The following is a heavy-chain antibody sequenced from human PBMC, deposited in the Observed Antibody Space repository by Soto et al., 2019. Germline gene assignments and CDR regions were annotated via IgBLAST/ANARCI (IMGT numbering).Heavy chain of an antibody. CDR2: ISYRGST. CDR3: VRSHGAY. D-gene: IGHD3-16*01. V-gene: IGHV4-31*03. J-gene: IGHJ4*02. Sequence: QVQLQEPGPGLVKPSQTLSLTCTVSGGSISSGGYYWVWIRQNPGKGLEYIGYISYRGSTFYNPSLESRVTISEHTSKNKSSMKLNSATAADTAVYYCVRSHGAYWGQGILVTVSS. CDR1: GGSISSGGYY.